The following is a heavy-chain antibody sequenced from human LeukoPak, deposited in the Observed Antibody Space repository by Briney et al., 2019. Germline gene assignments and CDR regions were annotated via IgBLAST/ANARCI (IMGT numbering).Heavy chain of an antibody. CDR3: ARGRLRYFDWLNLDY. CDR1: GGSISSYY. CDR2: IYYSGST. V-gene: IGHV4-59*12. Sequence: SETLSLTCTVSGGSISSYYWSWIRQPPGKGLEWIGYIYYSGSTNYNPSLKSRVTISVDTSKNQFSLKLSSVTAADTAVYYCARGRLRYFDWLNLDYWGQGTLVTVSS. D-gene: IGHD3-9*01. J-gene: IGHJ4*02.